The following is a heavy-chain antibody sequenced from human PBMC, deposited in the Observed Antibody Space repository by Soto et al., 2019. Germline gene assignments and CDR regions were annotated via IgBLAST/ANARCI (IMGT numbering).Heavy chain of an antibody. Sequence: TLSLTCSVSGASITSHYWSWIRQSAGEGLQWIGRVYARGATNYNPSLKSRVTISGDTSKNQFSLKLTSVTAADTAVYYCARSSGDDFFYYGMDVWGHGTTVTVS. V-gene: IGHV4-59*10. CDR3: ARSSGDDFFYYGMDV. D-gene: IGHD4-17*01. CDR2: VYARGAT. CDR1: GASITSHY. J-gene: IGHJ6*02.